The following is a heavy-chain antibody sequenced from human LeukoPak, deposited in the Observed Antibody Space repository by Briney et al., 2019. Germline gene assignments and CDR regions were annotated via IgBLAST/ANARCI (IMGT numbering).Heavy chain of an antibody. CDR1: GFTFSNYW. Sequence: PGRSLRLSCAASGFTFSNYWMTWVRQAPGKGLEWVANINRDGSERYYVDSVKGRFTISRDDAKSSLYLQMNSLRAEDTAVYYCARRNAMDVRGQGTTVIVFS. V-gene: IGHV3-7*03. J-gene: IGHJ6*02. CDR2: INRDGSER. CDR3: ARRNAMDV.